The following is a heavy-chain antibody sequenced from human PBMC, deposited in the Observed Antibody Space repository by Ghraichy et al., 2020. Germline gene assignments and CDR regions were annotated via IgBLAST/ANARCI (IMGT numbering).Heavy chain of an antibody. J-gene: IGHJ5*02. D-gene: IGHD2-15*01. CDR1: GFTLSGYW. CDR3: ARDLLYCSGSTCYSDSWRWFDP. Sequence: GESLNISCAASGFTLSGYWMHWVRQAPGKGLMWVSRINSDGSSATYADSVKGRFTVSRDNAKNTLYLQMNSLRAEDTAVYYCARDLLYCSGSTCYSDSWRWFDPWGQGTLVTVSS. V-gene: IGHV3-74*01. CDR2: INSDGSSA.